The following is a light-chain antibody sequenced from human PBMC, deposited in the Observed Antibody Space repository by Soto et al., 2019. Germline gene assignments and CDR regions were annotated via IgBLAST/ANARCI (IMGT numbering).Light chain of an antibody. CDR1: QSISSY. CDR2: AAS. Sequence: DIQMTQSPSSLSASVGDRVTITCRASQSISSYLNWYQQKPGKAPKLLIYAASSLQSGVPSRFSGSGSGTDFTLTISSLQPEDCATDYCQQSYSTLRTFGQGTKVEIK. CDR3: QQSYSTLRT. J-gene: IGKJ1*01. V-gene: IGKV1-39*01.